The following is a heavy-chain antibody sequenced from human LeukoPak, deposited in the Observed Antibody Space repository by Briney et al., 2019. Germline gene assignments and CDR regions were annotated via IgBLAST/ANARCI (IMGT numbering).Heavy chain of an antibody. D-gene: IGHD3-3*01. CDR1: GGSISSYY. CDR3: ARPGRVWRGQGGYFHH. CDR2: IYYCGST. Sequence: SETLSLTCTVSGGSISSYYWSWIRQPPGKGREGIGYIYYCGSTNFNRSRKGRVTISVDTSKNPFYLQPSSVTAADTAVYYCARPGRVWRGQGGYFHHWAQGPLVRLPS. V-gene: IGHV4-59*08. J-gene: IGHJ4*02.